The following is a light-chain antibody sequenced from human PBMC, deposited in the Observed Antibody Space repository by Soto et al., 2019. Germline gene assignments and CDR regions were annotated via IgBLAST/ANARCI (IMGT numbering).Light chain of an antibody. CDR1: SSDVGGYNY. V-gene: IGLV2-14*01. CDR3: FSYTGTSTPVV. J-gene: IGLJ2*01. CDR2: EVS. Sequence: QSVLTQPASVSGSPGQSITISCTGTSSDVGGYNYVSWYQQHPGKAPKLMIYEVSNRPSGVSNRFSGSKSGNTASLTISGLRGEDKDYYYCFSYTGTSTPVVFGGGTKLT.